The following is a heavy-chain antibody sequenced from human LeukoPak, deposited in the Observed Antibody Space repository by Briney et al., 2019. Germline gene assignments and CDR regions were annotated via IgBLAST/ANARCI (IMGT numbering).Heavy chain of an antibody. CDR3: ARGYGSGRHSVRFDY. V-gene: IGHV7-4-1*02. J-gene: IGHJ4*02. CDR1: GYTFTGYY. D-gene: IGHD3-10*01. CDR2: INTNTGNP. Sequence: ASVKVSCKASGYTFTGYYMHWVRQAPGQGLEWMGWINTNTGNPTYAQGFTGRFVFSLDTSVSTAYLQISSLKAEDTAVYYCARGYGSGRHSVRFDYWGQGTLVTVSS.